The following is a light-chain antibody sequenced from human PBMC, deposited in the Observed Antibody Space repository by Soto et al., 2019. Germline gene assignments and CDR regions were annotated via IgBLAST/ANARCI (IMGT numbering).Light chain of an antibody. CDR2: AAS. J-gene: IGKJ5*01. V-gene: IGKV1-12*01. CDR1: QGISTW. Sequence: DIQMTQSPSSVSASVGDRVTISCRASQGISTWLAWYQQRPGKAPKLLIYAASYLEDGVPSRFSGCGSGTDFTFTIASVQAEDFATYYCQQAHSFPPPFDQGTRLEIK. CDR3: QQAHSFPPP.